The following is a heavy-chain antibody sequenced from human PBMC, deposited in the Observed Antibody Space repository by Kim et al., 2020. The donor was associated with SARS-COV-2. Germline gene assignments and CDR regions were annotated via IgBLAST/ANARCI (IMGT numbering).Heavy chain of an antibody. CDR3: AKELGVTTQTTGGDFFGS. Sequence: GGSLRLSCVASGFTFTTSTMNWVRQAPGKGLEWVSGISGGGGSKYYADAVTGRFSISRDSSKNTQYLQMNSLRVEDTAVYYCAKELGVTTQTTGGDFFGSWGQGTLVTVSS. CDR1: GFTFTTST. J-gene: IGHJ5*02. V-gene: IGHV3-23*01. CDR2: ISGGGGSK. D-gene: IGHD4-17*01.